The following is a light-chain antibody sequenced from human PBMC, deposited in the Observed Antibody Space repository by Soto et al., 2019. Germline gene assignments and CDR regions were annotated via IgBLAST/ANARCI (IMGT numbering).Light chain of an antibody. CDR2: GAS. CDR1: QSISSDY. J-gene: IGKJ1*01. Sequence: EIVLTQSPGTLSLSPGERATLSCSASQSISSDYLVWYQQKPGQAPRLLIYGASSRATGIPDRFSGSGSGTDFTLTISRLEPKDSAVYYCEQYGSSPRTFGQGTKVDI. CDR3: EQYGSSPRT. V-gene: IGKV3-20*01.